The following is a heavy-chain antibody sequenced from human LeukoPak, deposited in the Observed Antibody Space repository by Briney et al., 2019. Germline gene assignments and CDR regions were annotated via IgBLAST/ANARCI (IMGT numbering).Heavy chain of an antibody. CDR1: GLTFSSYS. CDR3: AKEPVYY. CDR2: IRYDGNNK. V-gene: IGHV3-30*02. Sequence: GGSLRLSCAASGLTFSSYSMNWVRQAPGQGLEWVAFIRYDGNNKYYADSVKGRFTISRDNSKNTLYLQMNSLRADDTAVYYCAKEPVYYWGQGTLVTVSS. J-gene: IGHJ4*02. D-gene: IGHD5/OR15-5a*01.